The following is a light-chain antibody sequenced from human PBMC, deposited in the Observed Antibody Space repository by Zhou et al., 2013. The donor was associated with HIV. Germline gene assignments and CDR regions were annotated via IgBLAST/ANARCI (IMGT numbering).Light chain of an antibody. J-gene: IGKJ4*01. V-gene: IGKV3-20*01. Sequence: EIVLTQSPGTLSLSPGERVTLSCRASQSVSSRFLAWYQQKPGQAPRLLIYGTSTRATGIPARFSGSGSGTDFTLSISSLEPEDFAVYYCQQYNYWPPLTFGGGPRWRS. CDR3: QQYNYWPPLT. CDR1: QSVSSRF. CDR2: GTS.